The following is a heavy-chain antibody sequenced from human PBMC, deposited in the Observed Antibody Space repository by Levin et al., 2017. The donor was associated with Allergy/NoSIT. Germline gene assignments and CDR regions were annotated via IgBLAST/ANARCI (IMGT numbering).Heavy chain of an antibody. V-gene: IGHV3-23*01. CDR1: GFTFSSYA. Sequence: GGSLRLSCAASGFTFSSYAMSWVRQAPGKGLEWVSAISGSGGSTYYADSVKGRFTISRDNSKNTLYLQMNSLRAEDTAVYYCAISGWQQLVENWFDPWGQGTLVTVSS. D-gene: IGHD6-13*01. CDR3: AISGWQQLVENWFDP. J-gene: IGHJ5*02. CDR2: ISGSGGST.